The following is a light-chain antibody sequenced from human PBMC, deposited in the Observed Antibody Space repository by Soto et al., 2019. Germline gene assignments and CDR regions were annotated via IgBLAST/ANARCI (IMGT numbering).Light chain of an antibody. CDR2: GAS. J-gene: IGKJ1*01. V-gene: IGKV3-20*01. CDR3: QQYGSSPPET. Sequence: EIVLTQSPGTLSLSPGERATLSCRASQSVSSSDLAWYQQKPGQAPRLLIYGASSRATGIPDRFSGSGSGTDFTFTISRLEPQDFSVYYCQQYGSSPPETFGQGTKVEIK. CDR1: QSVSSSD.